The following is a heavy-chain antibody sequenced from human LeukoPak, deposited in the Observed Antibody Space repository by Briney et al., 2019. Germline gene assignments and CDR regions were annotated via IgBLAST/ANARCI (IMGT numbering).Heavy chain of an antibody. D-gene: IGHD4-17*01. J-gene: IGHJ4*02. V-gene: IGHV3-15*07. CDR3: ARGEDYGDYFDY. Sequence: GGSLRLSCAASGFAFSNAWMNWVRQAPGKGLEWVGRIKSKTDGGTTDYAAPVKGRFTISRDDSKNTLYLQMNSLKTEDTAVYYCARGEDYGDYFDYWGQGTLVTVSS. CDR2: IKSKTDGGTT. CDR1: GFAFSNAW.